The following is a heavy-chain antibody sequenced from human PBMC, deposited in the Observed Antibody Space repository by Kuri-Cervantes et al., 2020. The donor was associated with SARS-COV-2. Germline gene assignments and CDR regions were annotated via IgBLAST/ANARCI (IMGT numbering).Heavy chain of an antibody. CDR1: GYTFTSYA. V-gene: IGHV7-4-1*02. CDR3: VRRKVPVTTGGGSNWFDP. J-gene: IGHJ5*02. Sequence: ASVKVSCKASGYTFTSYAMNWVRQAPGQGLEWMGWINTNTGNPTYAQDFTGRFVFSMDTSASTAYLQISSLKAEDMAMYYCVRRKVPVTTGGGSNWFDPWGQGTLVTVSS. D-gene: IGHD1-14*01. CDR2: INTNTGNP.